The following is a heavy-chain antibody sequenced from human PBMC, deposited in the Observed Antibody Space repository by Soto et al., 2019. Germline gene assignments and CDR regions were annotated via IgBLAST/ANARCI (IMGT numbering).Heavy chain of an antibody. D-gene: IGHD2-21*02. CDR3: TRTADFTSAFDI. J-gene: IGHJ3*02. CDR2: INVAGNT. CDR1: GFTFSNYD. V-gene: IGHV3-13*01. Sequence: EGSLRLSCAASGFTFSNYDMHWVRQPPGKGLQWVANINVAGNTYYPDSVKGRSTISRENAKNSFYLHISSLRAEDTAMYYCTRTADFTSAFDIWGQGTMVTVSS.